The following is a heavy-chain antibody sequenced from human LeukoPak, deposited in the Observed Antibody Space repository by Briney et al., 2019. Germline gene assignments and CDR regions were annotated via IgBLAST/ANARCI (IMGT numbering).Heavy chain of an antibody. CDR3: AAAGTY. J-gene: IGHJ4*02. CDR2: ISWNSGSI. CDR1: GFTFDDYA. Sequence: GGSLRLSCAASGFTFDDYAMHWVRQAPGKGLEWVSGISWNSGSIGYADSVKGRFTISRDNAKNSLYLQMNSLRAEDTALYYCAAAGTYWGQGTLVTFSS. D-gene: IGHD6-13*01. V-gene: IGHV3-9*01.